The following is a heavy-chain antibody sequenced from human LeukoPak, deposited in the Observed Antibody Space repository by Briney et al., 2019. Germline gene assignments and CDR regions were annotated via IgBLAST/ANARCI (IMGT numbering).Heavy chain of an antibody. CDR3: ARGVTYFDY. D-gene: IGHD2-21*02. V-gene: IGHV3-48*01. CDR1: GFTFSSYS. CDR2: ISSSSSTI. Sequence: PGGSLRLSCAASGFTFSSYSMNWVRQAPGKGLEWVSYISSSSSTIYYADSVKGRFTISRDNAKNSLYLQMNSLRAEDTAVYYCARGVTYFDYWGQGTLFTVSS. J-gene: IGHJ4*02.